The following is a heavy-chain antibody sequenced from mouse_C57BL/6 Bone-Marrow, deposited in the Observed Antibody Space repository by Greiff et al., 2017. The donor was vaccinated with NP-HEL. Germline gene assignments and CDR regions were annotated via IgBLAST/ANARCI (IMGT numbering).Heavy chain of an antibody. D-gene: IGHD2-3*01. CDR2: IYPGNSDT. J-gene: IGHJ3*01. V-gene: IGHV1-5*01. Sequence: EVKLEESGTVLARPGASVKMSCKTSGYTFTSYWMHWVKQRPGQGLEWIGAIYPGNSDTSYNQKFKGKAKLTAVTSASTAYMELSSLTNEDSAVYYCTRRVYDGYYAAWFAYWGQGTLVTVSA. CDR3: TRRVYDGYYAAWFAY. CDR1: GYTFTSYW.